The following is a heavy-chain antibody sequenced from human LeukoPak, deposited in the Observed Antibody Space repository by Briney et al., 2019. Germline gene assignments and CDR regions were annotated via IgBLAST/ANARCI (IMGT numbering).Heavy chain of an antibody. J-gene: IGHJ3*02. CDR3: ARIMVEWELGDAFDI. D-gene: IGHD1-26*01. Sequence: PSETLSLTCTVSGGSISSYYWSWIRQPPGKGLEWIGYIYYSGSTNYNPSLKSRVTISVDTSKNQFSLELSSVTAADTAVYYCARIMVEWELGDAFDIWGQGTMVTVSS. V-gene: IGHV4-59*01. CDR2: IYYSGST. CDR1: GGSISSYY.